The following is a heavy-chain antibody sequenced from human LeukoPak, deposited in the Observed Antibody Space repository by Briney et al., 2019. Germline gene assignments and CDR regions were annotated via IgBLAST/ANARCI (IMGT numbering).Heavy chain of an antibody. CDR2: ISAYNGNA. D-gene: IGHD2-2*01. V-gene: IGHV1-18*01. CDR3: ARDPGKYQLPFDY. Sequence: GASVKVSCTASGGTFSSYGISWVRQAPGQGLEWMGWISAYNGNANYAQKLQGRVTMTTDTSTTTAYMELRSLRSDDTAVYYCARDPGKYQLPFDYWGQGTLVTVSS. CDR1: GGTFSSYG. J-gene: IGHJ4*02.